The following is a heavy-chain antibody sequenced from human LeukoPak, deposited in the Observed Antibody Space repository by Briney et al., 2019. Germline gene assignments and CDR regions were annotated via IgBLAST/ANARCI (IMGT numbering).Heavy chain of an antibody. CDR1: GYTFTSYG. Sequence: ASVKVSCKASGYTFTSYGISWVRQAPGLGLEWMGWISAYNGNTNYAQKLQGRVTMTTDTSTSTAYMELRSLRSDDTAVYYCARVYDILTGSIYFDYWGQGTLVTVSS. CDR2: ISAYNGNT. V-gene: IGHV1-18*01. J-gene: IGHJ4*02. CDR3: ARVYDILTGSIYFDY. D-gene: IGHD3-9*01.